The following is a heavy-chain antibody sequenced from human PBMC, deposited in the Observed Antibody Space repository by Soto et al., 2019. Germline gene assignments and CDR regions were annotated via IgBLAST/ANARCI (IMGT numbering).Heavy chain of an antibody. V-gene: IGHV4-59*01. CDR1: GGSISSYY. D-gene: IGHD1-26*01. CDR2: IYYSGST. J-gene: IGHJ4*02. CDR3: ARDRSGGSYYGDFDY. Sequence: SETLSLTCTVSGGSISSYYWSWIRQPPGKGLEWIGYIYYSGSTNYNPSLKSRVTISVDTSKNQFSLKLSSVTAADTAVYYCARDRSGGSYYGDFDYWGQGNLVTVSS.